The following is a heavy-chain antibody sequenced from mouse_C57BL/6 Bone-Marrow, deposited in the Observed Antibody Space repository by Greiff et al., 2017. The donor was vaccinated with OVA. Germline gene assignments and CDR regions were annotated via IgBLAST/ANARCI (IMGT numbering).Heavy chain of an antibody. CDR2: IYPRSGNT. V-gene: IGHV1-81*01. D-gene: IGHD1-1*01. J-gene: IGHJ4*01. Sequence: QVQLKESGAELARPGASVKLSCKASGYTFTSYGISWVKQRTGQGLEWIGEIYPRSGNTYYNEKFKGKATLTADKSSSKAYMELRSLTSEDSAVYVCAAIYYYGSSFYYYAMDYWGQGTSVTVSS. CDR1: GYTFTSYG. CDR3: AAIYYYGSSFYYYAMDY.